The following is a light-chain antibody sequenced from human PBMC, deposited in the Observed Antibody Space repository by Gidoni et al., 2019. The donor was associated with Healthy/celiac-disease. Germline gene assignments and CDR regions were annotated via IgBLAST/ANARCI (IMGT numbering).Light chain of an antibody. V-gene: IGKV4-1*01. CDR2: WAS. Sequence: IVMTQSPDSLAVSLGERATINCKSSQSVLYSSQNKNYLAWYQQKPGQPPKLLIYWASTGESGVPDRFSGSGSGTDFTLTISSLQAEDVAVYYCQQYYSTPFTFGPGTKVDIK. J-gene: IGKJ3*01. CDR1: QSVLYSSQNKNY. CDR3: QQYYSTPFT.